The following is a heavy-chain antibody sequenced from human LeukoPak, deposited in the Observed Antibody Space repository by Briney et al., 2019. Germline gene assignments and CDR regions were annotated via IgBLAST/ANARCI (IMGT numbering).Heavy chain of an antibody. V-gene: IGHV4-34*01. CDR3: ARGSDYDNVWVTLRFDY. D-gene: IGHD3-16*01. CDR2: INHSGST. CDR1: GGSFSGYY. Sequence: SETLSLTCAVYGGSFSGYYWSWIRQPPGKGLEWIGEINHSGSTNYNPSLKSRVTISVDTSKDQFSLKLSSVTAADTAVYYCARGSDYDNVWVTLRFDYWGQGTLVTVSS. J-gene: IGHJ4*02.